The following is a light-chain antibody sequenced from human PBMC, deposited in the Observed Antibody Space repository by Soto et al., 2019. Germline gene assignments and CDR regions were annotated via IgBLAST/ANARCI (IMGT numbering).Light chain of an antibody. CDR2: GAS. CDR1: QSVGSA. J-gene: IGKJ4*01. V-gene: IGKV3-15*01. CDR3: QQYKNWPPLT. Sequence: EIAMTQSPATLSVSPGETATLSCRASQSVGSAVAWYQHKPGQAPRLLIVGASIRATGVPGRFSGGGSGTEFTLTISSLQSEDFAVYYCQQYKNWPPLTFGGGTTVEIK.